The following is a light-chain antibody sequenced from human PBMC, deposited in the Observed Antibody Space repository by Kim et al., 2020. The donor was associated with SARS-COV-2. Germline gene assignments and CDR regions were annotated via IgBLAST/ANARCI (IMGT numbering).Light chain of an antibody. V-gene: IGLV3-19*01. CDR2: DKN. Sequence: SSELTQDPAVSVALGQTVRITCQGDSLRSYYASWYQQKPGQAPLLVIYDKNNRPSGIPDRFSGSSSGNTASLTITGAQAEDEADYYCNSRESGVNHVVFG. CDR1: SLRSYY. J-gene: IGLJ3*02. CDR3: NSRESGVNHVV.